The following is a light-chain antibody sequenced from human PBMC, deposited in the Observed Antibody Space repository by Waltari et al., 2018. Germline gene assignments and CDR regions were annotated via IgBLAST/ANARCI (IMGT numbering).Light chain of an antibody. CDR3: QQYNNWPRT. Sequence: EIVMTQSPATLSVSPGERATLSCRASQSVSSNLAWYQQKPGHAPRLLIYGASTRATNIPATFSGSGSGTEFTLTISSLQSEDFAVYYCQQYNNWPRTFGQGTKVEIK. CDR2: GAS. V-gene: IGKV3-15*01. J-gene: IGKJ1*01. CDR1: QSVSSN.